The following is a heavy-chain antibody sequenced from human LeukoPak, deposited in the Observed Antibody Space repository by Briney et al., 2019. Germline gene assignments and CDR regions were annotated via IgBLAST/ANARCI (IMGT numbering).Heavy chain of an antibody. CDR3: ASYAAAGDAFDI. D-gene: IGHD6-13*01. CDR2: IYTSGST. Sequence: SETLSLTCTVSGGSISSYYWSWIRQPAGKGLEWIGRIYTSGSTNYKPSLKSRVTMSVDTSKNQFSLKLSAVTAADTAVYYCASYAAAGDAFDIWGQGTTVSVSS. CDR1: GGSISSYY. V-gene: IGHV4-4*07. J-gene: IGHJ3*02.